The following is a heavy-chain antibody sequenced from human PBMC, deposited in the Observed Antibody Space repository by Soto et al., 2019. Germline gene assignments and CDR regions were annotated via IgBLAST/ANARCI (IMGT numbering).Heavy chain of an antibody. J-gene: IGHJ5*02. CDR1: GFTFSSYS. D-gene: IGHD4-17*01. Sequence: SGGSLRLSCAASGFTFSSYSMNWVRQAPGKGLEWVSYISSSSSTIYYADSVKGRFTISRDNAKNSLYLQMNSLRAEDTAVYYCARDSGTVTTEWFDPWGQGTLVTVSS. CDR2: ISSSSSTI. V-gene: IGHV3-48*01. CDR3: ARDSGTVTTEWFDP.